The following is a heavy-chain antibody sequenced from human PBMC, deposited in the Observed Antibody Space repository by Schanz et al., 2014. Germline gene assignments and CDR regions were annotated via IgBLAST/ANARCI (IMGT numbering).Heavy chain of an antibody. V-gene: IGHV4-59*01. CDR3: ARVHSTSLERGSHYYMDV. Sequence: QVQLQESGPGLVKPSQTLSLTCTVSGGSISSYYWSWIRQSPGKGPEWIGYITYSGGTNHNASLKSRVTISVDTAKNQFSLKGTSGTAADTAIYYCARVHSTSLERGSHYYMDVWGQGTTVAVSS. J-gene: IGHJ6*03. D-gene: IGHD2-2*01. CDR2: ITYSGGT. CDR1: GGSISSYY.